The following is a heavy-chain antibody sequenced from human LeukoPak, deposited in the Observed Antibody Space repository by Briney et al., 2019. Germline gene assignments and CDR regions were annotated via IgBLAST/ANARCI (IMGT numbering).Heavy chain of an antibody. Sequence: SETLSLTCTVSGGSISSFYWSWIRQPPGKGLEWIAYIYYSGSTKYNPSLKSRVTVSVDTSRNRFSLRLSSVTAADTAVYYCARRTGDGYLDFDYWGQGTLVTVSS. V-gene: IGHV4-59*08. D-gene: IGHD5-24*01. CDR2: IYYSGST. CDR3: ARRTGDGYLDFDY. J-gene: IGHJ4*02. CDR1: GGSISSFY.